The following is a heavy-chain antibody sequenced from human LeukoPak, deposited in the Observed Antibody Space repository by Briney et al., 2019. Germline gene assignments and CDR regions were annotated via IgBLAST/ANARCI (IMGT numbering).Heavy chain of an antibody. D-gene: IGHD2-8*02. J-gene: IGHJ4*02. Sequence: GASVKVSCKVSGFTFTNYYMHWVRHAPGQGLEWMGLISPTGSSTNYAQKFRGRVTMTRDTSTTTVYMELSSLRSEDTAVYYCAREESGGYFDYWGQGTLVTVSS. CDR2: ISPTGSST. CDR1: GFTFTNYY. V-gene: IGHV1-46*01. CDR3: AREESGGYFDY.